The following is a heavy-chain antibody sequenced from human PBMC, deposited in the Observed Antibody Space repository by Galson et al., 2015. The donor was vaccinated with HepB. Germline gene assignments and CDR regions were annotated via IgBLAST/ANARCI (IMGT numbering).Heavy chain of an antibody. CDR3: AGDRGAFNYGRYYYYYMDV. CDR1: GGTFSSYA. V-gene: IGHV1-69*13. J-gene: IGHJ6*03. Sequence: SVKVSCKASGGTFSSYAFSWVRQAPGQGLEWMGDITPMFGTANYAQKFQGRVTITADESTSTAYMEMTTLRSEDTAVYYCAGDRGAFNYGRYYYYYMDVWGKGTTVTVSS. CDR2: ITPMFGTA. D-gene: IGHD5-18*01.